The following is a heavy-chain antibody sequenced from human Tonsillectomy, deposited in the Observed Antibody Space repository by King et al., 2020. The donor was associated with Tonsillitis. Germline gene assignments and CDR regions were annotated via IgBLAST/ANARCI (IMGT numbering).Heavy chain of an antibody. D-gene: IGHD1-26*01. V-gene: IGHV1-2*02. J-gene: IGHJ4*02. CDR2: INPNSGGT. CDR1: GYTFTGSY. CDR3: ARARGGSYLFAY. Sequence: VQLVEAGAEVKKPGASVKVSCKASGYTFTGSYIHWDRQAPGQGLELMGWINPNSGGTDYAQKIQGRVTMTRDTFITTAYMDLSRLRSDDTSLYYCARARGGSYLFAYWGQGTLVTVSS.